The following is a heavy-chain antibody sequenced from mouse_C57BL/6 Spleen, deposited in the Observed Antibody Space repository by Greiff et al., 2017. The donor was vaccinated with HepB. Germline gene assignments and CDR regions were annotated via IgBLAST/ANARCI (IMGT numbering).Heavy chain of an antibody. CDR2: IDPSDSYT. J-gene: IGHJ2*01. Sequence: QVQLQQPGAELVKPGASVKLSCKASGYTFTSYWMQWVKQRPGQGLEWIGEIDPSDSYTNYNQKFKGKATLTVDTSSSTAYMHRSSLTSEDSAVYYCARFYYGSSYYFDYWGQGTTLTVSS. D-gene: IGHD1-1*01. CDR3: ARFYYGSSYYFDY. CDR1: GYTFTSYW. V-gene: IGHV1-50*01.